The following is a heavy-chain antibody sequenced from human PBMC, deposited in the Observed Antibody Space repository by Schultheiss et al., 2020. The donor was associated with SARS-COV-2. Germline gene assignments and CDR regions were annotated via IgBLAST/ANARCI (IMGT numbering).Heavy chain of an antibody. CDR1: GYTFTSYY. D-gene: IGHD2-15*01. V-gene: IGHV1-46*01. J-gene: IGHJ6*02. CDR3: ARRGGTVYCSGGSCYWDYYYGMDV. CDR2: INPSGGST. Sequence: ASVKVSCKASGYTFTSYYMHWVRQAPGQGLEWMGIINPSGGSTSYAQKFQGRVTMTRDTSTSTVYMELSSLRSEDTAVYYCARRGGTVYCSGGSCYWDYYYGMDVWGQGTTVTVSS.